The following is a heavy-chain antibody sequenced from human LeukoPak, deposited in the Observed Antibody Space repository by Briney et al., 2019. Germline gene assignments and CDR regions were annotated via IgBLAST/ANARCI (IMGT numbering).Heavy chain of an antibody. CDR2: IIPIFGTA. CDR3: ASAVVVPAAIFRNYYYVDV. D-gene: IGHD2-2*01. V-gene: IGHV1-69*05. CDR1: GGTFSSYA. Sequence: SVKVSCKASGGTFSSYAISWVRQAPGQGLEWMGGIIPIFGTANYAQRFLGRVTITTDESTSTAYMELSSLRSEDTAVYYCASAVVVPAAIFRNYYYVDVWGKGTTVTVSS. J-gene: IGHJ6*03.